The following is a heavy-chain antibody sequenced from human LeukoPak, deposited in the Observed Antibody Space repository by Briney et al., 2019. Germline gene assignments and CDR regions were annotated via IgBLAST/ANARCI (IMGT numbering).Heavy chain of an antibody. D-gene: IGHD1-1*01. CDR3: ARDKIEGPTKLDY. J-gene: IGHJ4*02. CDR1: GFDFSPYW. Sequence: SGGSLRLSCVASGFDFSPYWMRGVREAPGKGVEGVANIKQDESEKYYVDSLKGRFTISRDNAKNSLYLQMNSLRAEDTAVYYCARDKIEGPTKLDYWGQGILVTVSS. V-gene: IGHV3-7*01. CDR2: IKQDESEK.